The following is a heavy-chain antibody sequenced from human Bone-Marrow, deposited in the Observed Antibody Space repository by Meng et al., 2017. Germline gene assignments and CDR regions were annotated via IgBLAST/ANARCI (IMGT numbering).Heavy chain of an antibody. CDR2: INHSGST. J-gene: IGHJ5*02. CDR3: AKARLWGDNWFDP. CDR1: GGSFSGYY. D-gene: IGHD3-16*01. V-gene: IGHV4-34*01. Sequence: QVRLRRWGRVLVKPSGTLSLTCAVYGGSFSGYYWSLIRQPPGKGLEWIGEINHSGSTNYNPSLKSRVTISVDTSKNQFSLKLSSVTAADTAVYYCAKARLWGDNWFDPWGQGTLVTVSS.